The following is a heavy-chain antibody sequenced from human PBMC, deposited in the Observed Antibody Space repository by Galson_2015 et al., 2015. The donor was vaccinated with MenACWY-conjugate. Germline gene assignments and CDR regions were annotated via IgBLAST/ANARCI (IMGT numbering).Heavy chain of an antibody. CDR2: IKSNNYGANT. Sequence: SLRLSCAASGFAFPDFLMGWFRQAPGKGLEWVGYIKSNNYGANTKDAASVKDRFSISRDDSRSIAYLQKESLKDEDTALYYCNRAVHRYCSRTNCPFDHWGQGALVTVSS. CDR3: NRAVHRYCSRTNCPFDH. V-gene: IGHV3-49*03. J-gene: IGHJ4*02. D-gene: IGHD2-2*01. CDR1: GFAFPDFL.